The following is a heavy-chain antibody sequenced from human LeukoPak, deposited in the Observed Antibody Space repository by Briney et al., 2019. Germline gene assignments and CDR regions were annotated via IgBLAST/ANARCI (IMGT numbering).Heavy chain of an antibody. CDR2: INHSGNT. V-gene: IGHV4-34*01. D-gene: IGHD6-6*01. J-gene: IGHJ4*02. CDR1: AGSFSDYY. Sequence: SETLSLTCAVYAGSFSDYYWNWIRQPPGKGLEWIGEINHSGNTNYNPSLKTRVTISVDTSKNQFSLKLNSVTAADTAVYFCAKTPTALVRGGYYFDSWGQGTLVTVSS. CDR3: AKTPTALVRGGYYFDS.